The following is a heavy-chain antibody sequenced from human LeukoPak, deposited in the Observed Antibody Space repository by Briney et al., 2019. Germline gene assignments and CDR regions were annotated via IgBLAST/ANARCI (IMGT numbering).Heavy chain of an antibody. Sequence: GESLKISCKGSGYSFTSYWIGWVRQIPGKGLEWMGIIYPGDSHTRYSPSFQGQVTISTDKSISTAYLQWSSLRASDTAMYYCARSPHYYDNSGYYYFDYWGQGTLVTVSS. CDR1: GYSFTSYW. CDR2: IYPGDSHT. D-gene: IGHD3-22*01. J-gene: IGHJ4*02. V-gene: IGHV5-51*01. CDR3: ARSPHYYDNSGYYYFDY.